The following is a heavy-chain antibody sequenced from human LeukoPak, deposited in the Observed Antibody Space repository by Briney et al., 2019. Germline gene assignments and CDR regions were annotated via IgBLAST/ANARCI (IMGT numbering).Heavy chain of an antibody. J-gene: IGHJ5*02. Sequence: PSQTLSLTCTVSGGSISSYYWSCIRQPAGKGLEWIGRIYTSGLTNYNPSLKSRVTMSVDTSKNQFSLKLSSVTAADTAVYYCARDVDRAVLRYFDWLENWFDPWGQGTLVTVSS. CDR3: ARDVDRAVLRYFDWLENWFDP. V-gene: IGHV4-4*07. D-gene: IGHD3-9*01. CDR2: IYTSGLT. CDR1: GGSISSYY.